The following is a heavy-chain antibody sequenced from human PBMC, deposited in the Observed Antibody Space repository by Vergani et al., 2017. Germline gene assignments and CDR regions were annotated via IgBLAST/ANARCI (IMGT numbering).Heavy chain of an antibody. J-gene: IGHJ4*02. D-gene: IGHD1-1*01. CDR1: GGSVSSGSYY. Sequence: QLQLQESGPGLVKPSETLSLTCTVSGGSVSSGSYYWSWIRQPPGKGLEWIGYIYYSGSTNYNPSLKSRVTISVDTSKNQFSLKLSSVAAADTAVYYCARDGNDGAVDYWGQGTLVTVSS. V-gene: IGHV4-61*01. CDR2: IYYSGST. CDR3: ARDGNDGAVDY.